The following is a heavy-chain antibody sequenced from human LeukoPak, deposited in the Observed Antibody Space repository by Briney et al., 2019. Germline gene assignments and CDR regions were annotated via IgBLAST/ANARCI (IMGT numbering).Heavy chain of an antibody. CDR3: ARDGGDAYSNAFDY. J-gene: IGHJ4*02. D-gene: IGHD4-11*01. V-gene: IGHV1-2*02. CDR1: GYTFTGYY. CDR2: INPNSGGT. Sequence: ASVKVSCKASGYTFTGYYMHWVRQAPGQGLEWMGWINPNSGGTNYAQKFQGRVTMTRDTSISTAYMELSRLRSDDTAVYYCARDGGDAYSNAFDYWGQGTLVTVSS.